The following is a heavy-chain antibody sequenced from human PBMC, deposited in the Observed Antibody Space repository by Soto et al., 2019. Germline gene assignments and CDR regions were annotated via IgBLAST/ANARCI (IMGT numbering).Heavy chain of an antibody. CDR2: IYYSGST. V-gene: IGHV4-59*12. CDR1: GGSIDTFY. Sequence: SETLSLTCSVSGGSIDTFYWSWIRQPPGKGLEWIGYIYYSGSTYYNPSLRSRVSISVDTSNNQFSLRLTSVTAADTAVYYCARVKGGKYHNNLYLVDSWGQGSLVTAPQ. J-gene: IGHJ4*02. D-gene: IGHD1-26*01. CDR3: ARVKGGKYHNNLYLVDS.